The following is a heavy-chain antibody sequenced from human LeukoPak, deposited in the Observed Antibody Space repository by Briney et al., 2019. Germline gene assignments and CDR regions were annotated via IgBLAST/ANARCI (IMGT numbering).Heavy chain of an antibody. Sequence: SQTLSLTCTVCGDSIGRGSYYWGWIRQPAGKAPEWIGRIFNTGSTSYNPSLKSRVTISVDTSKNQFSLNLRSVTAADTAVYYCARGLYDYGAYQDAFDIWGQRTMVTVSS. CDR2: IFNTGST. CDR1: GDSIGRGSYY. D-gene: IGHD4-17*01. CDR3: ARGLYDYGAYQDAFDI. J-gene: IGHJ3*02. V-gene: IGHV4-61*02.